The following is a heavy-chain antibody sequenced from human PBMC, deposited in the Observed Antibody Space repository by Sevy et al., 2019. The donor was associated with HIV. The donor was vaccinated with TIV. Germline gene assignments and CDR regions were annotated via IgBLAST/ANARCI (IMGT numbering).Heavy chain of an antibody. D-gene: IGHD3-3*01. CDR2: IWYDGSYK. CDR1: GFTFSNYG. Sequence: GGSLRLSCAASGFTFSNYGMHWVRQAPGKGLEWVAVIWYDGSYKYYADSVKGRFTISRDNTKRTLYLQMNSLRAEDTAVYYCAKTFAICGVLKRPDFDPWGQGTLVTVSS. J-gene: IGHJ5*02. CDR3: AKTFAICGVLKRPDFDP. V-gene: IGHV3-33*06.